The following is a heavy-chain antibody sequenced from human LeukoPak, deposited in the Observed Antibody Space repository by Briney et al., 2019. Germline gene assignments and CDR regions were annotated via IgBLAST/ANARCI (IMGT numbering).Heavy chain of an antibody. CDR3: AKDGRWLQLEYYFDY. CDR1: GFTFDDYA. D-gene: IGHD5-24*01. Sequence: GGSLRLSCAASGFTFDDYAMHWVRQAPGKGLEWVSTIGWNSGSIGYADSVKGRFTISRDNAKNSLYLQMNSLRAEDTAFYYCAKDGRWLQLEYYFDYWGQGTLVTVSS. V-gene: IGHV3-9*01. CDR2: IGWNSGSI. J-gene: IGHJ4*02.